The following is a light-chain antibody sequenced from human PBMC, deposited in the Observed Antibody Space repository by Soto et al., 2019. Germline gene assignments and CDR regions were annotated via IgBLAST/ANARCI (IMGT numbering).Light chain of an antibody. CDR3: QQYGSSPLT. CDR2: GAS. Sequence: EIVLTQSPGTLSLSPGERATLSCRASQSVSSSYLAWYQQKPGQAPRLLIYGASSRATGIPDRFSGSGSGTDLTLCISRLEPEDFAVYYCQQYGSSPLTFGGGTKVEIK. J-gene: IGKJ4*01. CDR1: QSVSSSY. V-gene: IGKV3-20*01.